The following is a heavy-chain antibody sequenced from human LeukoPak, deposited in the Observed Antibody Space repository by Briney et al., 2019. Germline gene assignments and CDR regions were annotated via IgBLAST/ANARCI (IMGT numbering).Heavy chain of an antibody. V-gene: IGHV4-59*11. CDR3: ARDGHPYDFWSGYNYYYYMDV. CDR2: IYYSGST. D-gene: IGHD3-3*01. CDR1: GGSISSHY. J-gene: IGHJ6*03. Sequence: SETLSLTCTVSGGSISSHYWSWIRQPPGKGLEWIGYIYYSGSTNYNPSLKSRVTISVDTSKNQFSLKLSSVTAADTAVYYRARDGHPYDFWSGYNYYYYMDVWGKGTTVTVSS.